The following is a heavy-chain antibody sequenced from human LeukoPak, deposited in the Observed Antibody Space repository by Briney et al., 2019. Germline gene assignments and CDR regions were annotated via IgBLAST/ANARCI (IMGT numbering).Heavy chain of an antibody. CDR2: IYYSGST. CDR1: GGSISSYY. J-gene: IGHJ6*02. V-gene: IGHV4-59*01. Sequence: SETPSLTCTVSGGSISSYYWSWIRQPPGKGLEWIGYIYYSGSTNYNPSLKSRVTISVDTSKNQFSLKLSSVTAADTAVYYCAREGTGSYYYGMDVWGQGTTVTVSS. CDR3: AREGTGSYYYGMDV. D-gene: IGHD3/OR15-3a*01.